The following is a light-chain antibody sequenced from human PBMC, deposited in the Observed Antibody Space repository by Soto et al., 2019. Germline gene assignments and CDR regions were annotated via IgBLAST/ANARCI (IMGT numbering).Light chain of an antibody. J-gene: IGKJ2*01. CDR1: QSVSSSSY. V-gene: IGKV3-20*01. CDR2: GES. CDR3: RQYGSSPSYS. Sequence: ESVLTQSPGTLSLSPGERATISCRASQSVSSSSYLAWYQQKPGQAPRLLIYGESISATGIPDRFSGSVSVTDFTLTISRLEPEVVVVYYCRQYGSSPSYSFGQGTKLEIK.